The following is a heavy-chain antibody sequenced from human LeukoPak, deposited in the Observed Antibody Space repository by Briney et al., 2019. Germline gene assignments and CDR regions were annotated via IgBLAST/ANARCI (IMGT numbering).Heavy chain of an antibody. Sequence: GGSLRLSCAASGFTFSSYWMSWVRQAPGKGLEWVANIKQDGSEKYYVDSVKGRFTISRDNAKNSLYLQMNSLRAEDTAVYYCLGSGSYLYCFDYWGQGTLVTVSS. CDR1: GFTFSSYW. V-gene: IGHV3-7*03. J-gene: IGHJ4*02. CDR2: IKQDGSEK. CDR3: LGSGSYLYCFDY. D-gene: IGHD3-10*02.